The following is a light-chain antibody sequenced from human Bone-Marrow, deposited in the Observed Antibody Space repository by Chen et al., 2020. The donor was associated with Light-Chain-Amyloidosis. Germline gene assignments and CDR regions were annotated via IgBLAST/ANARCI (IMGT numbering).Light chain of an antibody. CDR3: QVWDRSSDRPV. CDR1: NIGATS. V-gene: IGLV3-21*02. J-gene: IGLJ3*02. CDR2: DDS. Sequence: SYVLTQPSSVSVAPGQTAPIACGGNNIGATSLHWYQQPPGQAPLLVVYDDSDRPSGIPERLSGSNSGNTATLTISRVEAGDEADYYCQVWDRSSDRPVFGGGTKLTVL.